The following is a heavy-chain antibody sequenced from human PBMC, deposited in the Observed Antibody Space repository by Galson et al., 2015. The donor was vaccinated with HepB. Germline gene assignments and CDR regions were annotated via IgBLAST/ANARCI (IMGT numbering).Heavy chain of an antibody. D-gene: IGHD3-16*01. CDR2: IKSKADGGTI. CDR1: GFTLSNAW. CDR3: SRSVTFGVTGHFDF. J-gene: IGHJ4*02. V-gene: IGHV3-15*01. Sequence: SLRLSCAASGFTLSNAWMSWVRQVPGKGLEWLGRIKSKADGGTIDYAAPVKGRFSISRDDSKKTLYLQMNSLKTEDTAVYSCSRSVTFGVTGHFDFWGQGALVTVSS.